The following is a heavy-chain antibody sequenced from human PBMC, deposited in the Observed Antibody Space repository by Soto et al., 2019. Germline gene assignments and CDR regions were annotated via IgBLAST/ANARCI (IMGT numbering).Heavy chain of an antibody. J-gene: IGHJ5*02. Sequence: SVKVSCKASGGTFSSYTISWVRQAPGQGLEWMGRIIPILGIANYAQKFQGRVTITADKSTSTAYMELSSLRSEDTAVYYCARAMVETEFDPWGQGTLVTVSS. CDR3: ARAMVETEFDP. D-gene: IGHD2-15*01. CDR2: IIPILGIA. CDR1: GGTFSSYT. V-gene: IGHV1-69*02.